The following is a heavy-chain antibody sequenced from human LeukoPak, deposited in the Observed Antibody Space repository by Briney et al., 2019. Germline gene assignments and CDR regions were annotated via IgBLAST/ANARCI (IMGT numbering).Heavy chain of an antibody. D-gene: IGHD3-22*01. J-gene: IGHJ4*02. V-gene: IGHV4-38-2*02. CDR1: GYSISSGYY. CDR2: IYYSGST. Sequence: ASVTLFLTCTVSGYSISSGYYWGWIRQPRGKGLEWIGSIYYSGSTYYNPSLKSRVTISVDTSKNQFSLKLSSVTAADTAVYYCARSRGVVDWGQGTLVTVSS. CDR3: ARSRGVVD.